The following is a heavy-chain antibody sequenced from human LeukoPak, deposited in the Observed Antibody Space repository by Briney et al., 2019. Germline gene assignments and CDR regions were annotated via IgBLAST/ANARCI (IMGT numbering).Heavy chain of an antibody. D-gene: IGHD3-10*01. CDR1: GFTFGDYA. J-gene: IGHJ4*02. V-gene: IGHV3-9*01. Sequence: GGSLRLSCAASGFTFGDYAMHWVRQAPGKGLEWVSGISWNSGSIGYTDSVKGRFTISRDNAKNSLYLQMNSLRAEDTALYYCAKDLGGSGSWYYFDYWGQGTLVTVSS. CDR3: AKDLGGSGSWYYFDY. CDR2: ISWNSGSI.